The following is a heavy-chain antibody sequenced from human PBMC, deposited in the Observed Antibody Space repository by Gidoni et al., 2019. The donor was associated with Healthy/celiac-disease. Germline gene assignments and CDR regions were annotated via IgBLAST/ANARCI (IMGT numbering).Heavy chain of an antibody. Sequence: EVQLVESGGGLVQPGGSLRLSWAASGFTFSSYSMNWVRQAPGKGLEWVSYISSSSSTIYYADAVKGRFTISRDNAKNSLYLQMNSLRAEDTAVYYCARAPQGTMIENDYWGQGTLVTVSS. CDR3: ARAPQGTMIENDY. D-gene: IGHD3-22*01. V-gene: IGHV3-48*01. CDR1: GFTFSSYS. CDR2: ISSSSSTI. J-gene: IGHJ4*02.